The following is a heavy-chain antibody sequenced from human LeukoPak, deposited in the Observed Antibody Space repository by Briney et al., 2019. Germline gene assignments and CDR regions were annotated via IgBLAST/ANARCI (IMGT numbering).Heavy chain of an antibody. CDR3: TRGGDVXXLGNF. D-gene: IGHD2-21*01. J-gene: IGHJ4*02. CDR1: DDSISTNNYY. V-gene: IGHV4-39*01. CDR2: CGTP. Sequence: SETLTLTCTVSDDSISTNNYYWSWIRQPPGKGLEWVGTCGTPYYSPSLNSRVSISVDTSKNQFSLMLKSVTATDTAVYYCTRGGDVXXLGNFWGQGTLVTVSS.